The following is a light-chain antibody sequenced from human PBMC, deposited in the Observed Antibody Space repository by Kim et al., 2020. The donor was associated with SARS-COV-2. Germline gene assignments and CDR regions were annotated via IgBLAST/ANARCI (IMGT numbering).Light chain of an antibody. CDR3: QHYNRFPYT. CDR1: QTISTW. Sequence: SASVGDRVTITCRASQTISTWLAWYQQKPGKAPTLLLYLASTLESGVPSRFSGSGSGTEFTLTIDSLQPDDFATYYCQHYNRFPYTFGQGTKLEI. CDR2: LAS. V-gene: IGKV1-5*03. J-gene: IGKJ2*01.